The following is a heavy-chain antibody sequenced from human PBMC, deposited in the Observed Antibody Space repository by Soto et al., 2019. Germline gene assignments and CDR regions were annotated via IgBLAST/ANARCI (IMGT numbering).Heavy chain of an antibody. D-gene: IGHD1-26*01. J-gene: IGHJ4*02. CDR3: ARDQQPSGSYRGIFDF. V-gene: IGHV3-30-3*01. Sequence: QVQLVESGGGVVQPGRSLRLSCGASGFTFSNYAMHWVRQAPGKGLEWVAVISSDGTNKYYADSVKGRFTISRDNSKNTLYLPMNRLRAEDTAVYYCARDQQPSGSYRGIFDFWGQGILVTVSS. CDR2: ISSDGTNK. CDR1: GFTFSNYA.